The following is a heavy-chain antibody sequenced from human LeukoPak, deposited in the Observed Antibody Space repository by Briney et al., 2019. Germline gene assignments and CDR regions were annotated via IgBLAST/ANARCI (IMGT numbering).Heavy chain of an antibody. CDR2: IYYSGST. D-gene: IGHD2-15*01. Sequence: SETLSLTCTVSGGSVSSGSSYWSWIRQPPGKGLEWIGYIYYSGSTNYNPSLKSRVTISVDTSKNQFPLKLSSVTAADTAVYYCARYCSGGSCYGTLDYWGQGTLVTVSS. CDR3: ARYCSGGSCYGTLDY. CDR1: GGSVSSGSSY. J-gene: IGHJ4*02. V-gene: IGHV4-61*01.